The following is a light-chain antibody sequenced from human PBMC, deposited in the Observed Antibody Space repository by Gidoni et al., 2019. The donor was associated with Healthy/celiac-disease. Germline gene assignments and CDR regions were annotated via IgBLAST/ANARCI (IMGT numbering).Light chain of an antibody. CDR3: SSYTSSSTLDVV. CDR1: SSDVGGYNY. Sequence: QSALTQPASVSGSPRQSITISCTGTSSDVGGYNYVSWYQQHPGKAPTRMIYEVSNRPSGVSNRFSGSKSGNTASLTISGLQAEDEADYYCSSYTSSSTLDVVFGGGTKLTVL. J-gene: IGLJ2*01. V-gene: IGLV2-14*01. CDR2: EVS.